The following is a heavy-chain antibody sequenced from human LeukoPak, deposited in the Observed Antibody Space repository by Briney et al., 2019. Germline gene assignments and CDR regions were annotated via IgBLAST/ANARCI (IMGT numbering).Heavy chain of an antibody. CDR3: ARTGNFDY. J-gene: IGHJ4*02. D-gene: IGHD3/OR15-3a*01. CDR1: GFTFDDYA. CDR2: ITGDGGST. V-gene: IGHV3-43*02. Sequence: GGSLRLSCAASGFTFDDYAMHWVRQAPGKGLEWVSLITGDGGSTYYADSVKGRFTISRDNSENSLYLRMNSLRAEDTALYYCARTGNFDYWGQGTLVTVSS.